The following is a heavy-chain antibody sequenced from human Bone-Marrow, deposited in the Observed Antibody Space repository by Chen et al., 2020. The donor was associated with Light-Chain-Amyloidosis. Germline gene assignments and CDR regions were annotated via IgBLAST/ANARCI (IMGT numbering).Heavy chain of an antibody. J-gene: IGHJ3*02. Sequence: EVQLLESGGGLVQPGGSLRLSCAASGFTFASYWMTWARQAPGKGLEWVSVIYSGGITYYADSRNTLYLQMNSLRAEDTAIYYCASTTVTTRHVGAFDIWGQGTKVTVSS. CDR3: ASTTVTTRHVGAFDI. CDR1: GFTFASYW. V-gene: IGHV3-23*03. D-gene: IGHD4-17*01. CDR2: IYSGGIT.